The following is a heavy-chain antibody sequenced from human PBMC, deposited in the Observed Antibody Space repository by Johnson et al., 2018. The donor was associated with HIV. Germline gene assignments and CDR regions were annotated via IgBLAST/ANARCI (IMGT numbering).Heavy chain of an antibody. V-gene: IGHV3-30*03. CDR1: GFTVSSNY. CDR2: ISYDGSNK. Sequence: QVQLVESGGGVVQPGRSLRLSCAASGFTVSSNYMSWVRQAPGKGLEWVAVISYDGSNKYYADSVKGRFTISRDNSKNTLYLQMNSLRAEDTAVYYCARDKGGIVGYDAFDIWGQGTMVTVSS. CDR3: ARDKGGIVGYDAFDI. D-gene: IGHD1-26*01. J-gene: IGHJ3*02.